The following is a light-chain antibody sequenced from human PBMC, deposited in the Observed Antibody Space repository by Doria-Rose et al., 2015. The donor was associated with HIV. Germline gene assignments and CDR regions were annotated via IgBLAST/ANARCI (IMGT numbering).Light chain of an antibody. Sequence: DTVLTQSPGTLSLSPGERATLSCRASQSFSSTYLAWYQQKPGQAPSLLTYDGSTRATGIPDRFSASGSGTDFTLTINRLEPEDFALYYCHQYGTSWTFGQGTKVEI. CDR1: QSFSSTY. CDR3: HQYGTSWT. CDR2: DGS. V-gene: IGKV3-20*01. J-gene: IGKJ1*01.